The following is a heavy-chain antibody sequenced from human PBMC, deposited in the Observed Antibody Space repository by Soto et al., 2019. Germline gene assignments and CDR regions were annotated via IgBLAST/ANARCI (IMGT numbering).Heavy chain of an antibody. D-gene: IGHD1-1*01. CDR2: IGSGDT. CDR3: ARENDPYGFDL. CDR1: GYSFDSYA. V-gene: IGHV1-18*01. Sequence: QVQLVQSGATQEKPGASVKVSCEAFGYSFDSYAYSWVRQAPGQGLEWMGRIGSGDTNYGQKLKGRVTMTTDTSTNTTYMELSSLGSDYTALYYCARENDPYGFDLGGHGTVVTVSS. J-gene: IGHJ3*01.